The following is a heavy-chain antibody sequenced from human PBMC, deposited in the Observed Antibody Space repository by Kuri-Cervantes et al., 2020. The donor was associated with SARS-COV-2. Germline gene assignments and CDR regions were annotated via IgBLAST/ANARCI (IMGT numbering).Heavy chain of an antibody. D-gene: IGHD6-19*01. CDR2: IIPIFGTA. J-gene: IGHJ4*02. V-gene: IGHV1-69*06. CDR1: GGTFSSYA. Sequence: SVKVSCKASGGTFSSYAISWVRQAPGQGLEWMGGIIPIFGTANYAQKFQGRVTITADKSTSTAYMELSSLRSEDTAVYYCARDLAGAATTGHYFDYWGQGTLVTVSS. CDR3: ARDLAGAATTGHYFDY.